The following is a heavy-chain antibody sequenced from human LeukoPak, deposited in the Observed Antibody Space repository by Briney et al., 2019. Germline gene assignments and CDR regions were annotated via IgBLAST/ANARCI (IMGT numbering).Heavy chain of an antibody. CDR3: AKDNGYGVAAKGYFDY. J-gene: IGHJ4*02. CDR1: GFTFDDYT. CDR2: ISWDGGST. D-gene: IGHD2-15*01. Sequence: PGGSLRLSCAASGFTFDDYTMHWVRQAPGKGLEWVSLISWDGGSTYYADSVKGRFTISRDNSKNSLYLQMNSLRTEDTALYYCAKDNGYGVAAKGYFDYWGQGTLVTVSS. V-gene: IGHV3-43*01.